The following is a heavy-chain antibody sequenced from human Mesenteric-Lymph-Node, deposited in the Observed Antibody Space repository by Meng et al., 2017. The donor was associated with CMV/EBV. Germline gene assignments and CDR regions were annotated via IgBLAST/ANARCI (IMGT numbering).Heavy chain of an antibody. Sequence: GESLKISCAASGLTFSDYYMSWIRQAPGKGLEWVSYISSSGNMIYYADSVKGRFTISRDIAKNSLYLQMNSLRAEDTAVYYCARVRYDNWFDPWGQGTLVTVSS. CDR2: ISSSGNMI. J-gene: IGHJ5*02. CDR3: ARVRYDNWFDP. CDR1: GLTFSDYY. D-gene: IGHD5-12*01. V-gene: IGHV3-11*04.